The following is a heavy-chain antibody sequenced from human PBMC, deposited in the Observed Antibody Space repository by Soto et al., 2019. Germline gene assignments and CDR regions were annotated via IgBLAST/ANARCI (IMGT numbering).Heavy chain of an antibody. CDR2: IYSGGST. J-gene: IGHJ6*03. D-gene: IGHD3-10*01. V-gene: IGHV3-53*04. CDR3: ARVLATPPLYYYYYMDV. Sequence: GGSLRLSCAASGFTVSSNYMSWVRQAPGKGLEWVSVIYSGGSTYYADSVKGRFTISRHNSKNTLYLQMNSLRAEDTAVYYCARVLATPPLYYYYYMDVWGKGTTVTVSS. CDR1: GFTVSSNY.